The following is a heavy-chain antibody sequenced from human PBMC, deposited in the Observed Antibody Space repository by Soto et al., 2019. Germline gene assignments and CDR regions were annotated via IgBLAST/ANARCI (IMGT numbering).Heavy chain of an antibody. J-gene: IGHJ3*02. CDR2: INSDGSST. CDR3: ARDGYSGSYLGVFDI. V-gene: IGHV3-74*01. Sequence: VGSLRLSCAASGFTFSSYWMHWVRQAPGKGLVWVSRINSDGSSTSYADSVKGRFTISRDNAKNTLYLQMNSLRGEDTAVYYCARDGYSGSYLGVFDIWGQGTMVTVSS. D-gene: IGHD1-26*01. CDR1: GFTFSSYW.